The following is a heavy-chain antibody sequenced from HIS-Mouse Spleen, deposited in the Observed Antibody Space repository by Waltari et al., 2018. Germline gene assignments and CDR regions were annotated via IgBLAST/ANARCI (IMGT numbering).Heavy chain of an antibody. J-gene: IGHJ4*02. CDR2: INQSGST. D-gene: IGHD1-7*01. CDR3: AGYNWNYGTDY. Sequence: QVQLQQWGAGLLKPSETLSLTCAVYGGSFSGYYWSWIRQPPGKGLEWIGEINQSGSTNYNPSLKSRVTISVDTSKNQFSLKLSSVTAADTAVYYCAGYNWNYGTDYWGQGTLVTVSS. V-gene: IGHV4-34*01. CDR1: GGSFSGYY.